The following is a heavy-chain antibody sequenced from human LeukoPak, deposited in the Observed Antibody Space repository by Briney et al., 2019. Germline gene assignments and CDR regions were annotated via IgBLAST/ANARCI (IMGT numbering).Heavy chain of an antibody. CDR2: IYYSGST. D-gene: IGHD1-26*01. Sequence: SETLSLTCTVSGGSINNYYWSWIRQPPGKGLEWIGYIYYSGSTNYNPSLKSRVTISVDTSKNQFSLKLSSVTAADTAVYYCARHFSGSYLYGMDVWGQGTTVTV. V-gene: IGHV4-59*08. CDR1: GGSINNYY. J-gene: IGHJ6*02. CDR3: ARHFSGSYLYGMDV.